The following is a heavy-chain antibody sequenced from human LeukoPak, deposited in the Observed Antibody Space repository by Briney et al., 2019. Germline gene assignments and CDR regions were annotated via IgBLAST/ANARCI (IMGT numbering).Heavy chain of an antibody. J-gene: IGHJ4*02. CDR3: ARVPSLGYCSGGSCYRFDH. V-gene: IGHV1-8*01. Sequence: ASVKVSCKASGYTFASYEINWVRQAPGQGLEWMGWMNPDSTNTGYAQKFQGRVTMTRDTSMSTAYMGLSSLTSEDTAVYYCARVPSLGYCSGGSCYRFDHWGQGTLVAVSS. CDR1: GYTFASYE. D-gene: IGHD2-15*01. CDR2: MNPDSTNT.